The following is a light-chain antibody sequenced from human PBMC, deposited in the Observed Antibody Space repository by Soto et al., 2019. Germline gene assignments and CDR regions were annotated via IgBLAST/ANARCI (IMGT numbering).Light chain of an antibody. CDR1: QTVGSNY. Sequence: EIGLTQSPGTLSLSPGEGATLSCRASQTVGSNYLAGYQQKPGQAPRLLIYGASIRATGIPDRFSGSGSGTDFTLILSRLEPEDFAVYYCQLFSSSSIPFGQGTRLEIK. V-gene: IGKV3-20*01. CDR2: GAS. J-gene: IGKJ5*01. CDR3: QLFSSSSIP.